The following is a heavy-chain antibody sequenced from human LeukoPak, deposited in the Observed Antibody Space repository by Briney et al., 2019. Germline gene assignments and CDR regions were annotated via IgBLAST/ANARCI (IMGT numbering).Heavy chain of an antibody. CDR2: TGSSGSPT. V-gene: IGHV3-48*01. Sequence: GGSLRLSCAASGFAFSSYNMNWVRRAPGKGLEWISYTGSSGSPTHYADSVGGRFTISRDSAKNSLYLQMNSLRAEDTAVYYCARDGTTGIDDAFDIWGQGTMVTVSS. CDR3: ARDGTTGIDDAFDI. CDR1: GFAFSSYN. J-gene: IGHJ3*02. D-gene: IGHD1-1*01.